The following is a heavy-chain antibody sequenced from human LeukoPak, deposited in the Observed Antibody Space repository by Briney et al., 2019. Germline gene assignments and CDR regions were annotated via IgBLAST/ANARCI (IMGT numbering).Heavy chain of an antibody. V-gene: IGHV1-2*02. D-gene: IGHD6-13*01. CDR2: INPNSGGT. CDR3: ARGVSIAAAGTFDY. J-gene: IGHJ4*02. Sequence: GASVKVFCKASGYTFTGYYMHWVRQAPGQGLEWMGWINPNSGGTNYAQKFQGRVTMTRDTSISTAYMELSRLRSDDTAVYYCARGVSIAAAGTFDYWGQGTLVTVSS. CDR1: GYTFTGYY.